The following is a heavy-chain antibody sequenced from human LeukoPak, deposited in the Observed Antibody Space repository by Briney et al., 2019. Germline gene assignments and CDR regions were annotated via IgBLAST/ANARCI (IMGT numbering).Heavy chain of an antibody. CDR3: AKVLGSSSWFHAYNWFDP. CDR2: ISGSGGST. J-gene: IGHJ5*02. Sequence: PGGSLRLSCAASGFTFSSYAMSWVRQAPGKGLEWVSAISGSGGSTYYADSVKGRFTIPRDNSKNTLYLQMNSLRAEDTAVYYCAKVLGSSSWFHAYNWFDPWGQGTLVTVSS. V-gene: IGHV3-23*01. D-gene: IGHD6-13*01. CDR1: GFTFSSYA.